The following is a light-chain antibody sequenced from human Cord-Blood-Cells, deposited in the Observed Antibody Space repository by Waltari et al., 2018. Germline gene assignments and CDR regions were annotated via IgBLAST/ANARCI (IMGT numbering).Light chain of an antibody. CDR3: QSYDSSLSGYV. J-gene: IGLJ1*01. CDR2: GNI. V-gene: IGLV1-40*01. CDR1: SSNIGAGYD. Sequence: QSVLTQPPSVSGAPGQRVTISCTGSSSNIGAGYDVHWYQQLPGTAPKLLIYGNINRPSGVPDRFSGSKCGTSASLAITGLQAEDEADYYCQSYDSSLSGYVFGTGTKVTVL.